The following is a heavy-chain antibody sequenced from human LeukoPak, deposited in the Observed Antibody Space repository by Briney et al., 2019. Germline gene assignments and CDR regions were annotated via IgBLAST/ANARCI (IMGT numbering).Heavy chain of an antibody. J-gene: IGHJ4*02. D-gene: IGHD4-23*01. CDR2: ITHSGTT. V-gene: IGHV4-34*01. CDR3: ARGPSHGGKYRGFFDY. Sequence: SETLSLTCAVYGESFRGFYWSWIRRPPGKGLEWIGEITHSGTTTYSPSLKSRVIISTDTSKNQFSVRLMSVTASDTAVYYCARGPSHGGKYRGFFDYWGQGTLVAVSS. CDR1: GESFRGFY.